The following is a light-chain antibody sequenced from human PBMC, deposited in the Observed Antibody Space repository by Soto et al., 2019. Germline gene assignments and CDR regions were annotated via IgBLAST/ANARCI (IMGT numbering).Light chain of an antibody. CDR3: QQYKSPPWT. CDR1: ESINNW. V-gene: IGKV1-5*03. CDR2: RAS. Sequence: DIQMTQSPPTLSATVGDRVTISCRASESINNWLAWYQHKPGKAPKLLIYRASSLVSGVPSRFSGSGSGTEFTLTVSSLQPDDFATYYRQQYKSPPWTFGQGTKVEIK. J-gene: IGKJ1*01.